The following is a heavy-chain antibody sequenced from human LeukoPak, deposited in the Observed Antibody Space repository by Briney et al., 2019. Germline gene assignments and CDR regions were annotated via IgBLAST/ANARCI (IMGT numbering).Heavy chain of an antibody. J-gene: IGHJ3*02. D-gene: IGHD5-18*01. Sequence: PGGSLRLSCAASGFTFSSYMMSWVRQAPGKGLEWVSVIYSGGSTYYADSVKGRFTISRDNAKNSLYLQMNSLRAEDTAVYYCARECMDTTMVDAFDIWGQGTMVTVSS. CDR1: GFTFSSYM. V-gene: IGHV3-66*01. CDR2: IYSGGST. CDR3: ARECMDTTMVDAFDI.